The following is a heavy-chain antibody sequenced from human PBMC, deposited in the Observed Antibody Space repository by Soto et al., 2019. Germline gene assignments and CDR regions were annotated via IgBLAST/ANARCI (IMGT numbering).Heavy chain of an antibody. D-gene: IGHD3-22*01. CDR2: ISYDGSNK. V-gene: IGHV3-30*18. CDR1: GFTFSSYG. CDR3: AKAGGRDSSGYYVGY. Sequence: GGSLRLSCAASGFTFSSYGMHWVRQAPGKGLEWVAVISYDGSNKYYADSVKGRFTISRDNSKNTLYLQMNSLRAEDTAVYYCAKAGGRDSSGYYVGYWGQGTLVTVSS. J-gene: IGHJ4*02.